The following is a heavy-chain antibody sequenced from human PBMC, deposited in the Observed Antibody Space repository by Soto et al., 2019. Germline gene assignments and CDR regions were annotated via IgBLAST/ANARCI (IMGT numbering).Heavy chain of an antibody. Sequence: QVQLQQWGAGLLKPSETLSLTCAVYGGSFTGYYWSWIRQPPGKGLEWIGEINHSGSTNYNPSLKSRVTISVDTSKNQFSLKLTPVTAADTAVYYCARARLIGNSGWENFDYWGQGTLVTVSS. D-gene: IGHD6-19*01. CDR1: GGSFTGYY. J-gene: IGHJ4*02. V-gene: IGHV4-34*01. CDR2: INHSGST. CDR3: ARARLIGNSGWENFDY.